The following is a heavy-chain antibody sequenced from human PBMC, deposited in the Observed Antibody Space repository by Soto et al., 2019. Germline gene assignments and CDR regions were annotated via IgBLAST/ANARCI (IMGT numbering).Heavy chain of an antibody. V-gene: IGHV3-72*01. CDR3: TRGGTVSTRYNYGMDV. J-gene: IGHJ6*02. D-gene: IGHD4-4*01. CDR1: GFTFSDHY. Sequence: EVQLVEAGGGLVQPGGSLRLSCVASGFTFSDHYMDWVRQAPGKGLEWVGRGRNQANGYTTEYAASVKGRFIISRDDSENSLYLRMNSLKTEDTAVYYCTRGGTVSTRYNYGMDVWGQGTTVTVSS. CDR2: GRNQANGYTT.